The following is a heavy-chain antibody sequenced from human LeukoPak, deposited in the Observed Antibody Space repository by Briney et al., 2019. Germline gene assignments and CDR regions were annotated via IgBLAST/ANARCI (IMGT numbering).Heavy chain of an antibody. Sequence: GGSLRLSCAASGFTFSSYGMHWVRQAPGKGLEWVAFIRYDGSNKYYADSVKGRFTISRDNSKNTLYLQMNSLRAEDTAVYYCAKDLDVVWFGESNMDVWGKGTTVTVSS. J-gene: IGHJ6*03. V-gene: IGHV3-30*02. D-gene: IGHD3-10*01. CDR2: IRYDGSNK. CDR1: GFTFSSYG. CDR3: AKDLDVVWFGESNMDV.